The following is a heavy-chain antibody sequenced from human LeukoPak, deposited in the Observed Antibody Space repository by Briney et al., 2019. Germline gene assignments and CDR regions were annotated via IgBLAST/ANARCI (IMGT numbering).Heavy chain of an antibody. CDR3: AREKATRPIQLWLSGAWFDP. Sequence: ASVKVSCKASGYTFTGYYMHWVRQAPGQGPEWMGWINPNSGGTNYAQKFQGRVTMTRDTSISTAYMELSRLRSDDTAVYYCAREKATRPIQLWLSGAWFDPWGQGTLVTVSS. CDR2: INPNSGGT. V-gene: IGHV1-2*02. J-gene: IGHJ5*02. CDR1: GYTFTGYY. D-gene: IGHD5-18*01.